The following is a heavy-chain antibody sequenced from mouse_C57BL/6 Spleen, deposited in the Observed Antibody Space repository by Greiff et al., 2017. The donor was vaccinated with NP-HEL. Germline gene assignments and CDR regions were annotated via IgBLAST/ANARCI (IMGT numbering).Heavy chain of an antibody. J-gene: IGHJ4*01. V-gene: IGHV1-39*01. CDR2: INPNYGTT. D-gene: IGHD2-2*01. CDR3: AVGLRQGAMDY. CDR1: GYSFTDYN. Sequence: VQLQQSGPELVKPGASVKISCKASGYSFTDYNMNWVKQSNGKSLEWIGVINPNYGTTSYNQKFKGKATLTLEQSSSTAYMQLNSLTAEDSAVYYSAVGLRQGAMDYWGQGTSVTVSS.